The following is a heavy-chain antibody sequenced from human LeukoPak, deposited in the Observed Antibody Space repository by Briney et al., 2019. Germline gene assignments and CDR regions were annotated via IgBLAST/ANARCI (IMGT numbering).Heavy chain of an antibody. Sequence: GGSLRLSCAASGFPFSTYEFIWVRQAPGKGLVWVSYISSSGSTIYYADSVKGRFTVYRDNPKRSLYLQMYSLRAEDTAIYYCARKISGSYYEYLDYWGQGTLVTVSS. J-gene: IGHJ4*02. D-gene: IGHD1-26*01. V-gene: IGHV3-48*03. CDR3: ARKISGSYYEYLDY. CDR1: GFPFSTYE. CDR2: ISSSGSTI.